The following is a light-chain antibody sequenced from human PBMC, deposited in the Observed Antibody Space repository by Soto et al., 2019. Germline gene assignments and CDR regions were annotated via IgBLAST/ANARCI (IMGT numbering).Light chain of an antibody. CDR3: SSYTRTTTRV. V-gene: IGLV2-14*01. CDR2: EVS. CDR1: SSDVGGYKY. J-gene: IGLJ7*01. Sequence: QSALTQPASVSGSPGQSITISCTGTSSDVGGYKYVSWYQQHPGKAPKLVIYEVSNRPSGVSSRFSGSKSGNTASLTISGLQAEDEADYYCSSYTRTTTRVFGGGTQLTVL.